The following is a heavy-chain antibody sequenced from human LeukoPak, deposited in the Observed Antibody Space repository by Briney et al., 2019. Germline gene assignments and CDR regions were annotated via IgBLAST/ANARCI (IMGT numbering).Heavy chain of an antibody. CDR2: MNSNSGNT. V-gene: IGHV1-8*03. CDR1: GYTFTSYD. J-gene: IGHJ4*02. CDR3: ARDLRGGSSSWLPFWTL. Sequence: ASVKVSCKASGYTFTSYDINWVRQATGQGLEWMGWMNSNSGNTGYAQKFQGRVTITRNTPINTAYMELRSLRSDDTAVYYCARDLRGGSSSWLPFWTLWGQGTLVTVSS. D-gene: IGHD6-13*01.